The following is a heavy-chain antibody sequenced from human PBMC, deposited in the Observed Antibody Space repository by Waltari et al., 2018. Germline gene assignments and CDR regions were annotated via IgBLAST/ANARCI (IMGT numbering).Heavy chain of an antibody. CDR2: IYYSGTT. D-gene: IGHD3-3*01. CDR3: ARGYYDFWSGYRGEVDS. Sequence: QVQLQESGPGLVKPSETLSLTCTVSGGSISSYYWSWIRQPPGKGLEWIGYIYYSGTTNYNPPHKSRDTISVDTSKNQFSRKLVSVTAADTAVYYCARGYYDFWSGYRGEVDSWGQGTLVTVSS. V-gene: IGHV4-59*01. J-gene: IGHJ5*02. CDR1: GGSISSYY.